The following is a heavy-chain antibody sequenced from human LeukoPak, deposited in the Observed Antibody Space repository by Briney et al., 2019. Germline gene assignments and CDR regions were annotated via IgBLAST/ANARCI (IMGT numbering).Heavy chain of an antibody. CDR2: IYYSGST. J-gene: IGHJ4*02. Sequence: SETLSLTCTVSGGSISSYYWSWIRQPPGKGLEWIGYIYYSGSTNYNPSLESRVTISADTSKNQFSLKLNSLTTADTAVYYCTRGAGWLIDYWGQGIPVTVSS. D-gene: IGHD3-16*01. V-gene: IGHV4-59*01. CDR1: GGSISSYY. CDR3: TRGAGWLIDY.